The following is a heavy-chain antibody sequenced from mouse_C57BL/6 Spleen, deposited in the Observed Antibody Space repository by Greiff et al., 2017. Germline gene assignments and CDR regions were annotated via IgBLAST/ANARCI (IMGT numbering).Heavy chain of an antibody. CDR3: ARGARYDVRYFDV. CDR2: VYPYNGGT. D-gene: IGHD2-12*01. V-gene: IGHV1-36*01. J-gene: IGHJ1*03. Sequence: VKPGPSVKISCKASGFTFTDYYMHWVKQSHGKSLEWIGLVYPYNGGTSYNQKVKGKATLTVDTSSSTAYMELNSLTSEDSAVYYCARGARYDVRYFDVWGTGTAVTVSS. CDR1: GFTFTDYY.